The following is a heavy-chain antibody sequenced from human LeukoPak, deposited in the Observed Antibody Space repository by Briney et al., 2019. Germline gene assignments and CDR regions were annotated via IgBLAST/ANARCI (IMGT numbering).Heavy chain of an antibody. CDR1: GGSISSYY. J-gene: IGHJ4*02. Sequence: SETLSLTCTVSGGSISSYYWSWIRQPPGKGLEWIGYIYYSGSTNYNPSLKSRVTISVDTFKNQFSLKLSSVTAADTAVYYCARQSSSDYDFWSGYFFDYWGQGTLVTVSS. CDR2: IYYSGST. D-gene: IGHD3-3*01. CDR3: ARQSSSDYDFWSGYFFDY. V-gene: IGHV4-59*08.